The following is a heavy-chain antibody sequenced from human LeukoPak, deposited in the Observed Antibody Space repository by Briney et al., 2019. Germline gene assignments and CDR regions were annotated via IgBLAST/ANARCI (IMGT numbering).Heavy chain of an antibody. J-gene: IGHJ1*01. Sequence: ASVKVSCKASGYIFDIYAMIWVRQAPGQGLELMGWINTNTGKPTYAQGFTGRFVFSLDTSVSTAYLQISSLKAEDTAMYYCARDYSLTLGTTTYFQHWGQGTLVTVSP. CDR3: ARDYSLTLGTTTYFQH. CDR1: GYIFDIYA. D-gene: IGHD1-7*01. V-gene: IGHV7-4-1*02. CDR2: INTNTGKP.